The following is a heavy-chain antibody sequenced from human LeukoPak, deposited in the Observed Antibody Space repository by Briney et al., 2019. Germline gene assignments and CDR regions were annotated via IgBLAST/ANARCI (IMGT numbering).Heavy chain of an antibody. CDR3: AKDLGRVGASDY. CDR2: IRYDGSNK. Sequence: PGGSLRLSCAASGFTFSTYGMHWVRRAPGKGLEWVAFIRYDGSNKYYADSVKGRSTMSRDNSKNTVYLQMNSLSAEDTAVYYCAKDLGRVGASDYWGQGTLVTVSS. V-gene: IGHV3-30*02. CDR1: GFTFSTYG. J-gene: IGHJ4*02. D-gene: IGHD1-26*01.